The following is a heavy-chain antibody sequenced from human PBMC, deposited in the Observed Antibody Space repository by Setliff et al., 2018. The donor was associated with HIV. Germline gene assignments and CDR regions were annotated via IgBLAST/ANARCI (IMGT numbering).Heavy chain of an antibody. CDR3: ARVNGGNTPYYFDS. J-gene: IGHJ4*02. CDR1: GGTFSRYT. V-gene: IGHV1-69*08. Sequence: SVKVSCKASGGTFSRYTISWVRQAPGQGLEWMGRIIPIFGTANYAQNFQGRVTITADTSTSTVYMELSSLTSEDTAVYYCARVNGGNTPYYFDSWGQGTLVTVPQ. D-gene: IGHD2-15*01. CDR2: IIPIFGTA.